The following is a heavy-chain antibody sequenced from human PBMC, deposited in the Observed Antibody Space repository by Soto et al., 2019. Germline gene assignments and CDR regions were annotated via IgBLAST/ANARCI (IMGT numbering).Heavy chain of an antibody. D-gene: IGHD3-10*01. CDR3: ARETSGGGYYHYGMDV. CDR1: GYTYTSYY. V-gene: IGHV1-46*01. Sequence: ASVKGSCKASGYTYTSYYMHWGRQGPGQGLEWMGIINPRCGSTSYAQKFQGRVTMTRDTSTSTVYMELSSLRSEDTAVYYCARETSGGGYYHYGMDVWGQGATVTV. J-gene: IGHJ6*02. CDR2: INPRCGST.